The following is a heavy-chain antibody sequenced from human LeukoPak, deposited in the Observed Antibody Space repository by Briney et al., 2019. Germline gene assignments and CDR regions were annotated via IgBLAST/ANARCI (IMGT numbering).Heavy chain of an antibody. Sequence: SETLSLTCAVYGGSFNGYYWSWIRQPPGKGLEWIGEINHSGSTNYNPSLKSRVTISVDTSKNQFSLKLYSVTAADTAVYYCARRRVVPAARYGPNGYWGQGTLVTVSS. D-gene: IGHD2-2*01. CDR1: GGSFNGYY. V-gene: IGHV4-34*01. CDR2: INHSGST. CDR3: ARRRVVPAARYGPNGY. J-gene: IGHJ4*02.